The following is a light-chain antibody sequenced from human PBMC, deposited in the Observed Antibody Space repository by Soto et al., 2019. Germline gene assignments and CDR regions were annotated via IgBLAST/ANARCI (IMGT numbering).Light chain of an antibody. J-gene: IGKJ5*01. V-gene: IGKV1-9*01. CDR3: QKYENLPT. CDR2: AAS. CDR1: QVISTS. Sequence: TITFRSSQVISTSLAWYQVKPGKAPKLLIYAASNLESVFPSRFSATVSGTEFSLTISRLQTEDIATYYCQKYENLPTFGQGTRLEIK.